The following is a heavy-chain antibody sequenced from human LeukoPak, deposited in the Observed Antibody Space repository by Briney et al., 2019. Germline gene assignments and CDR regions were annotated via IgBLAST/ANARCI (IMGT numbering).Heavy chain of an antibody. J-gene: IGHJ4*02. D-gene: IGHD1-14*01. V-gene: IGHV3-48*03. CDR1: GFTFSSYE. CDR2: ISSSGSTI. CDR3: ARGQTALDS. Sequence: GGSLRLSCAASGFTFSSYEMNWVRQAPGKGLEWVSYISSSGSTIYYADSVKGRFTISRDNAKNSLYLQMNSLRAEDTAWYFCARGQTALDSWGQGTLVTVSS.